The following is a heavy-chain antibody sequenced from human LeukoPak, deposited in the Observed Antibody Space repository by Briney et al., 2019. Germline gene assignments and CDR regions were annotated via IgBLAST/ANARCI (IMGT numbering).Heavy chain of an antibody. D-gene: IGHD3-10*01. CDR2: ISSTGSTM. V-gene: IGHV3-48*03. CDR3: ARAAYLVRGVIITPPFDY. J-gene: IGHJ4*02. Sequence: GGSLRLSCAASGFTFSSYAMNWVRQAPGKGLEWVSSISSTGSTMYYADSVKGRFTISRDNAKNSLYLQMNSLRAEDTAIYYCARAAYLVRGVIITPPFDYWGQGTLVTVSS. CDR1: GFTFSSYA.